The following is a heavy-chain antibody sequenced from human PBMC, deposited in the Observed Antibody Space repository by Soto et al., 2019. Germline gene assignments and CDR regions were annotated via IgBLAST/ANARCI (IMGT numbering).Heavy chain of an antibody. CDR1: GFTFSSYA. CDR2: ISASGSST. CDR3: AYQNFDY. Sequence: GVSLILSCAASGFTFSSYAMSWVRQSPGKGLEWVSTISASGSSTSYADSVKGRFTISRDNSKNTLYVQMNSLRAEDTAVYYCAYQNFDYWGQGTLVTVSS. V-gene: IGHV3-23*01. D-gene: IGHD2-2*01. J-gene: IGHJ4*02.